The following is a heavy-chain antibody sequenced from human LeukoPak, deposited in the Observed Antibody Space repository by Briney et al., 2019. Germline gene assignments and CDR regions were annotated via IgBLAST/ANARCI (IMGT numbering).Heavy chain of an antibody. D-gene: IGHD2-15*01. CDR3: AREVGSWDY. CDR1: GYTFTSYY. J-gene: IGHJ4*02. CDR2: INSSDGGT. Sequence: ASVKVSCKASGYTFTSYYMHWVRQAPGQGLEWMGVINSSDGGTTHAQKFKGRVTMTRDMSTSTVYMELSSLRSEDTAVYYCAREVGSWDYWGQGTLVTVSS. V-gene: IGHV1-46*01.